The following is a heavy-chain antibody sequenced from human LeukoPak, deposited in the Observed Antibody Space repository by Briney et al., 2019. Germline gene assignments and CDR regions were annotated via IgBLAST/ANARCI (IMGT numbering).Heavy chain of an antibody. CDR1: GFTFSSYA. CDR3: ARKGSWKSGLDY. CDR2: ISSNGGST. Sequence: GGSLRLSCAASGFTFSSYAMHWVRQAPGKGLEYVSAISSNGGSTYYANSVKGRFTISRDNSKNTLYLQMGSLRAEDMAVYYCARKGSWKSGLDYWGQGTLVTVSS. V-gene: IGHV3-64*01. J-gene: IGHJ4*02. D-gene: IGHD1-1*01.